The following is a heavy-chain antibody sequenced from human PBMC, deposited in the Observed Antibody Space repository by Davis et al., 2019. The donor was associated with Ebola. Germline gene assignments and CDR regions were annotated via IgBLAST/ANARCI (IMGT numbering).Heavy chain of an antibody. CDR2: IYYSGST. Sequence: MPSETLSLTCTVSGGSISSGDYYWSWIRQPPGKGLEWIGYIYYSGSTYYNPSLKSRVTISVDTSKNEFSLRLTSVTATDTAVYYCARGGSGPWGQGTLVIVSS. D-gene: IGHD3-10*01. CDR3: ARGGSGP. J-gene: IGHJ5*02. V-gene: IGHV4-30-4*01. CDR1: GGSISSGDYY.